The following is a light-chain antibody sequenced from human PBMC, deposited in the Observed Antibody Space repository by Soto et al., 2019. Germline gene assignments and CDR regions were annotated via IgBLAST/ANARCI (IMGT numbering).Light chain of an antibody. V-gene: IGKV1-27*01. CDR2: AAS. J-gene: IGKJ3*01. CDR1: QGISNY. CDR3: QKYTSAPFT. Sequence: DIQMTQSPSSLSASVGDRVAITCRASQGISNYLAWYQQKPGKVPKLLIYAASTLQTGFPSRFSGSGSGTDFSLNISSLQPEDVAIYYCQKYTSAPFTFGAGTKVDIK.